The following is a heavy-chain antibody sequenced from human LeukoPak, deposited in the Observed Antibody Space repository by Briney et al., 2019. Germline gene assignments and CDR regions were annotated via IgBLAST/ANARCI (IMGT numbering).Heavy chain of an antibody. V-gene: IGHV4-34*01. Sequence: SETLSLTCAVYGGSFSGYYWSWIRQPPGKGLEWIGEINHSGSTNYNPSLKSRVTISVGTSKNQFSLKLSSVTAADTAVYYCARAPHAGYNFDYWGQGTLVTVSS. CDR1: GGSFSGYY. CDR3: ARAPHAGYNFDY. D-gene: IGHD1-1*01. CDR2: INHSGST. J-gene: IGHJ4*02.